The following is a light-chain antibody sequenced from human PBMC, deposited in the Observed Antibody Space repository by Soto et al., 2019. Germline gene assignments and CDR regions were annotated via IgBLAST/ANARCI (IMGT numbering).Light chain of an antibody. CDR2: KAS. CDR3: QQYNTYPWT. CDR1: QSISSW. Sequence: DIQMTQSPSTLSASVGDRVTITCRASQSISSWLAWYQQKPGKAPKLLIYKASSLEGGVPSRFSGSGSGTEVTLTINSLQPVDFATYYCQQYNTYPWTFGQGTKVEI. J-gene: IGKJ1*01. V-gene: IGKV1-5*03.